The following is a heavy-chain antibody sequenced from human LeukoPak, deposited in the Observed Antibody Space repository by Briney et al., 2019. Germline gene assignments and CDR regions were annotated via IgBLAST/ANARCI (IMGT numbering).Heavy chain of an antibody. CDR2: IYYSGST. CDR3: ARAGGSYDY. CDR1: GGSISSYY. Sequence: SETLSLTCTVSGGSISSYYWSWIRQPPGKGLEWIGYIYYSGSTNYNPSLKSRVTISVDTSKNQFSLKLSSVTAADTAVYYCARAGGSYDYWGQGTLVTVSS. V-gene: IGHV4-59*01. D-gene: IGHD1-26*01. J-gene: IGHJ4*01.